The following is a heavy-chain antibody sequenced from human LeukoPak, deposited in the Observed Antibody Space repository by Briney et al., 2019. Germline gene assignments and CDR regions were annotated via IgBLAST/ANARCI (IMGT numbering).Heavy chain of an antibody. D-gene: IGHD6-19*01. J-gene: IGHJ4*02. CDR1: GYTFTGYY. CDR3: ARGLLAVAGEWMIDY. V-gene: IGHV1-2*02. CDR2: INPNSGGT. Sequence: ASVKVSCKASGYTFTGYYMHWVRQAPGQGLEWMGWINPNSGGTNYAQKFQGRVTMTRDTSISTAYMELSRLRSDDTAVYYCARGLLAVAGEWMIDYWGQGTLVTVSS.